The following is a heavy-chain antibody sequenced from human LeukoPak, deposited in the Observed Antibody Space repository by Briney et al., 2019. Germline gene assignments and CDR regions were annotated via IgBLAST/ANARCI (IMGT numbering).Heavy chain of an antibody. CDR3: AKDPGYQPPGYYMDV. D-gene: IGHD2-2*01. CDR1: GFTFSSYG. V-gene: IGHV3-33*06. Sequence: GRSLRLSCAASGFTFSSYGMHWVRQAPGKGLEWVAVIWYDGSNKYYADSVKGRFTISRDNSKNTLDLQMNSLRAEDTAVYYCAKDPGYQPPGYYMDVWGKGTTVTVSS. CDR2: IWYDGSNK. J-gene: IGHJ6*03.